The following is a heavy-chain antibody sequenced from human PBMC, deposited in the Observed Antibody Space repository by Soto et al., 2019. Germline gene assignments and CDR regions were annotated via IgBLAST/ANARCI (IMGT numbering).Heavy chain of an antibody. CDR1: GFTFSGYA. J-gene: IGHJ4*02. CDR2: ISGSGGGT. D-gene: IGHD5-18*01. V-gene: IGHV3-23*01. CDR3: ARADTAMVMFDY. Sequence: GGSLRLSCVGSGFTFSGYAMTWVRQAPGRGLEWVSLISGSGGGTFYADSVKGRFTISRDNSKNTLHLQMNSLRAEDAAIYYCARADTAMVMFDYGGQGPLAPVPS.